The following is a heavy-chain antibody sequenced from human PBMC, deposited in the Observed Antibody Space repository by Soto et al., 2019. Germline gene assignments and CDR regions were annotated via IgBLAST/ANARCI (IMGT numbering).Heavy chain of an antibody. J-gene: IGHJ6*02. CDR1: VGTFSSYA. D-gene: IGHD6-13*01. Sequence: QVQLVQSGAEVQKTRSAVKVSCKASVGTFSSYAISWVLQAHGQGLEGMGGNIPIFGPANYAQKFQGRVTITAEEHTSTAYMELSSLRAEDTAVYYCAREVSIGARAGYYYYGMDVCGQGTTVTVS. CDR3: AREVSIGARAGYYYYGMDV. V-gene: IGHV1-69*01. CDR2: NIPIFGPA.